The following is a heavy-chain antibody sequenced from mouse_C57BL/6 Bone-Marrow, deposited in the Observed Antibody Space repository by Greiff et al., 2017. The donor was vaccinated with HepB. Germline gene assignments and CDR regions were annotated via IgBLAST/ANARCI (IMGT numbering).Heavy chain of an antibody. Sequence: QVQLKESGPGLVQPSQSLSITCTVSGFSLTSYGVHWVRQSPGKGLEWLGVIWRGGSTDYNAAFMSRLSITKDNSKSQVFFKMNSLQADDTAIYYCAKKHGSSYGYAMDYWGQGTSVTVSS. V-gene: IGHV2-5*01. D-gene: IGHD1-1*01. CDR1: GFSLTSYG. CDR2: IWRGGST. CDR3: AKKHGSSYGYAMDY. J-gene: IGHJ4*01.